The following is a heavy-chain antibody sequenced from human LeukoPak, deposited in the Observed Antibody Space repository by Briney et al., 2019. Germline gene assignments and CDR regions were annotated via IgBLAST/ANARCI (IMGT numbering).Heavy chain of an antibody. Sequence: MTSETLSLTCTVSGGSISSYYWSWLRQPPGKGLEWIGYIYYSGSTNYNPSLKSRVTISVDTSKNQFSLKLSSVTAADTAVYYCARWGIAAAGYYYYMDVWGKGTTVTVS. CDR2: IYYSGST. CDR3: ARWGIAAAGYYYYMDV. CDR1: GGSISSYY. J-gene: IGHJ6*03. V-gene: IGHV4-59*01. D-gene: IGHD6-13*01.